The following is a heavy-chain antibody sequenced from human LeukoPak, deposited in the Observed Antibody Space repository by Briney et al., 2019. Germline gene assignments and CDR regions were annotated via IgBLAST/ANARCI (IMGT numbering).Heavy chain of an antibody. Sequence: GGSLRLSCGASGFTLSSYAMTWVRQAPGKGLEWVSAIGISGCSTYYADSVKGRFTISRDNSMNTVYLEMSSLRAEDTAVYYCARAARPVDYWGQGTLVTVSS. J-gene: IGHJ4*02. CDR2: IGISGCST. CDR1: GFTLSSYA. V-gene: IGHV3-23*01. CDR3: ARAARPVDY.